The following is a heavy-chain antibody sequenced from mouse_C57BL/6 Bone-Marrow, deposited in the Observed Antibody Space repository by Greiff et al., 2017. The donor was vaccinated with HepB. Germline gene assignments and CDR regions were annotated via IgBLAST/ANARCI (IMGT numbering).Heavy chain of an antibody. D-gene: IGHD1-1*01. CDR1: GFTFSDYG. J-gene: IGHJ1*03. V-gene: IGHV5-15*01. Sequence: EVMLVESGGGLVQPGGSLKFSCAASGFTFSDYGMAWVRQAPRKGPEWVAFLSNLAYSIYYADTVTGRYTISIENAKNTLYLELSSLRSENTAMYYCARRGYGSNFYWYFDVWGTGTTVTVSS. CDR2: LSNLAYSI. CDR3: ARRGYGSNFYWYFDV.